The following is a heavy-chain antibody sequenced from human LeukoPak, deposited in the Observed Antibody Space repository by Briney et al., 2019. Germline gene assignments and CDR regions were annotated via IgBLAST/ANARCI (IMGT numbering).Heavy chain of an antibody. CDR3: ARQNSLIAVAGYFDY. D-gene: IGHD6-19*01. CDR2: IYYSGST. CDR1: GGSISSSSYY. J-gene: IGHJ4*02. Sequence: PSETLSLTCTVSGGSISSSSYYWGWIRQPPGKGLEWIGSIYYSGSTYYNPSLKSRVTISVDTSKNQFSLKLSSMTAADTAVYYCARQNSLIAVAGYFDYWGQGTLVTVSS. V-gene: IGHV4-39*01.